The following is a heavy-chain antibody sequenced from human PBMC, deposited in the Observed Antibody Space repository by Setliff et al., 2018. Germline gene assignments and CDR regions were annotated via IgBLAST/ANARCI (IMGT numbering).Heavy chain of an antibody. CDR3: ARENGYCSGGACYFMFDY. CDR1: DGSSSSHY. V-gene: IGHV4-59*11. D-gene: IGHD2-15*01. J-gene: IGHJ4*02. CDR2: IQFSGTT. Sequence: PSETLSLTCTVSDGSSSSHYWSWIRQPPGKGLEWIGYIQFSGTTNYNPSLKSRVTLSLDTSKNQFSLELSSVTAADTAMYYCARENGYCSGGACYFMFDYWGQGTLVTSPQ.